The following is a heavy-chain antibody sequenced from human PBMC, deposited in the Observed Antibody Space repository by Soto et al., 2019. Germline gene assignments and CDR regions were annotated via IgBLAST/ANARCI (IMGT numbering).Heavy chain of an antibody. Sequence: GGSLRLSCAASGFTFSSYWMNWVRQAPGKGLEWVANINQDGNEDNLLDSVKGRFTISRDNAKNSLFLQMNSLRVNDTAVYYCARTGDGHHDFLDYWGQGALVTVSS. V-gene: IGHV3-7*01. CDR3: ARTGDGHHDFLDY. CDR2: INQDGNED. CDR1: GFTFSSYW. J-gene: IGHJ4*02. D-gene: IGHD1-1*01.